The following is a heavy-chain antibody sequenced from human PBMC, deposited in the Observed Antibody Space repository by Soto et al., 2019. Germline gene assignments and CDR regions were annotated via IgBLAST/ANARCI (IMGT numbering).Heavy chain of an antibody. D-gene: IGHD3-3*01. CDR1: GYTFTSYD. Sequence: ASVKVSCKASGYTFTSYDINWVRQATGQGLEWMGWMNPNSGNTGYAQKFQGRVTMTRNTSISTAYMELSSLRSEDTAVYYCARGWNPYDFWSGNWYFDLWGRGTLGTVSA. V-gene: IGHV1-8*01. J-gene: IGHJ2*01. CDR3: ARGWNPYDFWSGNWYFDL. CDR2: MNPNSGNT.